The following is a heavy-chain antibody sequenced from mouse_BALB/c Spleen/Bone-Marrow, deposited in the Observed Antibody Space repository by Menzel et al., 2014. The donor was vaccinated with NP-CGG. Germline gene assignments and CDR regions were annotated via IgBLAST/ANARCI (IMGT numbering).Heavy chain of an antibody. J-gene: IGHJ4*01. CDR1: GFTFTSYW. CDR2: INPSNGRT. V-gene: IGHV1S81*02. D-gene: IGHD2-1*01. Sequence: QVQLQQPGAELVKPGASVKLSCMASGFTFTSYWIHWVKQRPGHGPEWIGEINPSNGRTNHNEKFKSKATLTEDKSSSTAYMQLSSLTSEDSAVYYCARDGNYRYAMDYWGQGTSVTVSS. CDR3: ARDGNYRYAMDY.